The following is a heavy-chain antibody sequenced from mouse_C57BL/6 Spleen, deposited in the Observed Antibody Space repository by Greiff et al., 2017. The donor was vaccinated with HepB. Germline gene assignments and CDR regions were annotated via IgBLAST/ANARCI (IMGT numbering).Heavy chain of an antibody. CDR1: GFSLTSYG. J-gene: IGHJ3*01. CDR2: IWSGGST. V-gene: IGHV2-2*01. CDR3: ARKGNWDGAGFAY. D-gene: IGHD4-1*01. Sequence: VQLVESGPGLVQPSQCLSITCTASGFSLTSYGVHWVRQSPGKGLEWLGVIWSGGSTDYNAAFISRLSISKDNSKSQVFFKMNSLQADDAAIYYCARKGNWDGAGFAYWGQGTLVTVSA.